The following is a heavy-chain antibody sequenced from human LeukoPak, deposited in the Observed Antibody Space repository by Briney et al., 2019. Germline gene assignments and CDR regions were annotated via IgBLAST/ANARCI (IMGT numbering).Heavy chain of an antibody. CDR3: ARALNLVVVPAAISDYYYYGMDV. CDR1: GFTFSSYS. Sequence: GGSLRLSCAASGFTFSSYSMNWIRQAPGKGLEWVSSISSSSSYIYYADSAKGRFTISRDNARNSLYLQMNSLRAEDTAVYYCARALNLVVVPAAISDYYYYGMDVWGQGTTVTVSS. J-gene: IGHJ6*02. D-gene: IGHD2-2*02. CDR2: ISSSSSYI. V-gene: IGHV3-21*01.